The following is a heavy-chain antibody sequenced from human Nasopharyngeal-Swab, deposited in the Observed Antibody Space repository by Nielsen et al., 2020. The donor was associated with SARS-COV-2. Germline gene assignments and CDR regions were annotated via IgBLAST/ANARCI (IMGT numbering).Heavy chain of an antibody. CDR2: ITGNGDTT. CDR3: ARDVGGRDNY. CDR1: GFTFSSYS. D-gene: IGHD2-15*01. V-gene: IGHV3-23*01. J-gene: IGHJ4*02. Sequence: GGSLRLSCAASGFTFSSYSMSWLRQAPGKGLKWVATITGNGDTTYYADSVKGRFTISRDNSENTVYLQMNSLRAEDTAVYYCARDVGGRDNYWGQGALVTVSS.